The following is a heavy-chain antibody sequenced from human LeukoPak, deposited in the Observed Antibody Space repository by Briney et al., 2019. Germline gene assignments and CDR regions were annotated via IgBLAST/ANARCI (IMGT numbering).Heavy chain of an antibody. CDR1: GYSISSGYY. J-gene: IGHJ6*03. D-gene: IGHD5-18*01. CDR2: IYHSGST. V-gene: IGHV4-38-2*02. CDR3: ARDPGAMAHYMDV. Sequence: SETLSLTCTVSGYSISSGYYWGWIRQPPGKGLEWIGSIYHSGSTYYNPSLKSRVTISVDTSKNQFSLKLSSVTAADTAVYYCARDPGAMAHYMDVWGKGTTVTVSS.